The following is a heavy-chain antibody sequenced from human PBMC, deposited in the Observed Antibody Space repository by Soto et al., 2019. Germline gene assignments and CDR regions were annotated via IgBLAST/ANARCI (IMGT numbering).Heavy chain of an antibody. CDR3: ARVKGAYAIDY. J-gene: IGHJ4*02. D-gene: IGHD5-12*01. V-gene: IGHV3-11*01. CDR2: ISKSGGTT. Sequence: GGSLRLSCAPSGFTFSDYYMSWIRQAPGKGPEWVSYISKSGGTTQYADSVKGRFTISRDNAKKSLFLQMNSLRAEDTAVYYCARVKGAYAIDYWGQGTQVTVSS. CDR1: GFTFSDYY.